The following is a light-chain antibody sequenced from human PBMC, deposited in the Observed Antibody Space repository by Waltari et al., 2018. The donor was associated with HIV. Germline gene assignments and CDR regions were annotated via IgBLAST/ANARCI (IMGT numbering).Light chain of an antibody. CDR1: NSDIGTSDY. CDR3: SSFANRDGFYVL. Sequence: QSALTQPPSASGSPGQSVTLPCTATNSDIGTSDYVTWYQQNPGKAPKLVISEVTKRPSGVSDRFSGSKSGNTAFLTVSGLQAEDEADYYCSSFANRDGFYVLFGGGTRLTVL. V-gene: IGLV2-8*01. CDR2: EVT. J-gene: IGLJ2*01.